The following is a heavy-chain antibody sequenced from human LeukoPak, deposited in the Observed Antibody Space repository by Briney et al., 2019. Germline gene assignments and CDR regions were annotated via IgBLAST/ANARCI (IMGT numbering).Heavy chain of an antibody. CDR2: IGSSGSTI. Sequence: GGSLRLSCAASGFTFSSYEMNWVRQAPGKGLEWVSHIGSSGSTIYQADSVRGRFTISRDNAKNSLYLQMNSLRAEDTAVYYCATKVANDYWGQGTVVTVSS. D-gene: IGHD4-23*01. V-gene: IGHV3-48*03. CDR3: ATKVANDY. J-gene: IGHJ4*02. CDR1: GFTFSSYE.